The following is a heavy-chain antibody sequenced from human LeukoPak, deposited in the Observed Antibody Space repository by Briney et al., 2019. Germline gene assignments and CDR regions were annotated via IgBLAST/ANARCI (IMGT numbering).Heavy chain of an antibody. CDR2: GAST. CDR3: ARYNYDFWSGYSKWFDP. Sequence: GASVKVSCKASGYTFTNYYMHWVRQAPGQGLGGASTSYAQKFQGRVTMTRDVSTSTVYMELSSLRSEDTAVYYCARYNYDFWSGYSKWFDPWGQGTLVTVSS. D-gene: IGHD3-3*01. V-gene: IGHV1-46*01. J-gene: IGHJ5*02. CDR1: GYTFTNYY.